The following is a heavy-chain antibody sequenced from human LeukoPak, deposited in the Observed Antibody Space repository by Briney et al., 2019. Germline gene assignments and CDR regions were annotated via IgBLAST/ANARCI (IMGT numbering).Heavy chain of an antibody. CDR2: ISAYNGNT. CDR3: ARVPYYYDSSGPLYWFDP. Sequence: ASVKVSCKASGYTFTSYGISWVRQAPGQGLEWMGWISAYNGNTNYAQKLQGRVTMTTDTSTSTAYMELRSLRSDDTAVYYCARVPYYYDSSGPLYWFDPWGQGTLVTVSS. J-gene: IGHJ5*02. CDR1: GYTFTSYG. D-gene: IGHD3-22*01. V-gene: IGHV1-18*01.